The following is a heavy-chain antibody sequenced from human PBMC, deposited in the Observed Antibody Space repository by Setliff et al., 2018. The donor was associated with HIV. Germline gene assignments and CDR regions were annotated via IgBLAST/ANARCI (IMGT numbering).Heavy chain of an antibody. CDR2: INHSGST. D-gene: IGHD3-22*01. Sequence: PSETLSLTCAVYGGSFRGYYWSWIRQPPGKGLEWIGEINHSGSTNYNPSLKSRVTISVDTSKSQFSLKLSSVTAADTAVYYCARGRWDRCYYDSSGYVYGMDVWGQGTTVTVSS. V-gene: IGHV4-34*01. CDR3: ARGRWDRCYYDSSGYVYGMDV. CDR1: GGSFRGYY. J-gene: IGHJ6*02.